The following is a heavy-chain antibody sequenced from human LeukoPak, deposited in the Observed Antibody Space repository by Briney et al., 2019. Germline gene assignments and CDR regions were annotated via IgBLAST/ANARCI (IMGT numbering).Heavy chain of an antibody. V-gene: IGHV3-9*01. D-gene: IGHD3-10*01. CDR1: GFTFDDYA. Sequence: GRSLRLSCAASGFTFDDYAMHWVRQAPGKGLEWVSGISWNSGSIGYADSVKGRFTISRDNAKNSLYLQMNSLRAEDTAVYYCARDMPLWAAFDIWGQGTMVTVSS. CDR2: ISWNSGSI. CDR3: ARDMPLWAAFDI. J-gene: IGHJ3*02.